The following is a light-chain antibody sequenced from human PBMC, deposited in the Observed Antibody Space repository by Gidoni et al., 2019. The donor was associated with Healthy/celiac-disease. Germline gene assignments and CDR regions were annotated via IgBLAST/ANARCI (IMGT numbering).Light chain of an antibody. V-gene: IGKV3-15*01. CDR1: QRVSSN. Sequence: EIVMTQSPATLSVSPGERATLSCRASQRVSSNLAWYQQKPGQAPRLLIYCASTSATGIPARFSGSVSGTEFTLTISSLQSEDFAVYYCQQYNNWPLTFGQGTKVEIK. J-gene: IGKJ1*01. CDR3: QQYNNWPLT. CDR2: CAS.